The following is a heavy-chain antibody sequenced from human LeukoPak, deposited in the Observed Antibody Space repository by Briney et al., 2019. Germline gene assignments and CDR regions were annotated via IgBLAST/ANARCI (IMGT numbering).Heavy chain of an antibody. CDR3: TARYCRSTSCYGEYFQR. D-gene: IGHD2-2*01. CDR1: GFTFSNAW. CDR2: IKSKTDGGTT. Sequence: GGSLRLSCAASGFTFSNAWMSWVRQAPGKGLEWVGRIKSKTDGGTTDYAAPVKGRFTISRDDSKNTLYLQMNSLKTEDTAVYYCTARYCRSTSCYGEYFQRWGQGTRVTVSS. V-gene: IGHV3-15*01. J-gene: IGHJ1*01.